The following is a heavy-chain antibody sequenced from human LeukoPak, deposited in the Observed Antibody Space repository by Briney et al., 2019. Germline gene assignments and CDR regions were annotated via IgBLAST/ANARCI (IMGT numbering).Heavy chain of an antibody. CDR3: SRDANYYDSSRHYFDAFDI. D-gene: IGHD3-22*01. V-gene: IGHV3-7*01. CDR2: IRGDGSVK. CDR1: GFTFSKYW. Sequence: GGSLRLSWVASGFTFSKYWMTWVRQAPGKGLEWVANIRGDGSVKYLLDSVKGRFTISRDNVKNSLSLEMNNLRAEDTAVYYCSRDANYYDSSRHYFDAFDIWGQGTMVTVSS. J-gene: IGHJ3*02.